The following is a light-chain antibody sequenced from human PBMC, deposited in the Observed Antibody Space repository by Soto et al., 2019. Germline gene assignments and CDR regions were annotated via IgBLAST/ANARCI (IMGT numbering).Light chain of an antibody. CDR1: SSDVGAYNF. CDR3: SSYAGSSNV. Sequence: QSALTQPRSVSGSPGQSVTISCTGTSSDVGAYNFVSWYQHNPGKAPKLMIFDVSARPSGVPDRFSGSKSANTASLTISGLQTEDEADYYCSSYAGSSNVFGTGTKLTVL. V-gene: IGLV2-11*01. J-gene: IGLJ1*01. CDR2: DVS.